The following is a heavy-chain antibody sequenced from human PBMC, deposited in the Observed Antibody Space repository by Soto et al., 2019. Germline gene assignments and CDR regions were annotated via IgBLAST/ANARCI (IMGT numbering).Heavy chain of an antibody. Sequence: SETLSLTCTVSVGSISSSSYYWVWIRQPPGKGLEWIGSIYYSGSTYYNPSLKSRVTISVDTSKNQFSLKLSSVTAADTAVYYCARHEVGHPHDYWGQGTLVTV. J-gene: IGHJ4*02. V-gene: IGHV4-39*01. CDR2: IYYSGST. D-gene: IGHD1-26*01. CDR3: ARHEVGHPHDY. CDR1: VGSISSSSYY.